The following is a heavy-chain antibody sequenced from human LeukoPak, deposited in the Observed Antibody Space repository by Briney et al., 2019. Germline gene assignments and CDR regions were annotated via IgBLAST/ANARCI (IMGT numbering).Heavy chain of an antibody. CDR1: GFTFTSSA. Sequence: SVKVSCKASGFTFTSSAVQWVRQARGQRLEWIGWIVVGSGNTNYAQKFQERVTITRDMSTSTAYMELSSLRSEDTAVYYCAAEGLYDSSGYYYDYWGQGTLDTVSS. D-gene: IGHD3-22*01. V-gene: IGHV1-58*01. CDR3: AAEGLYDSSGYYYDY. CDR2: IVVGSGNT. J-gene: IGHJ4*02.